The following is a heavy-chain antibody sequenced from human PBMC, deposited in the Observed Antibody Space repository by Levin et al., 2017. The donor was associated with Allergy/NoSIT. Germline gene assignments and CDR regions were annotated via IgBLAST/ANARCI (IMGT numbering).Heavy chain of an antibody. Sequence: QTLSLTCTFSGFSLSTSGMCVSWIRQPPGKALEWLALIDWDDDKYYSTSLKTRLTISKDTSKNQVVLTMTNMDPVDTATYYCARMRRSFLVQGVTGCGDPDAFDIWGQGTMVTVSS. CDR1: GFSLSTSGMC. CDR2: IDWDDDK. D-gene: IGHD3-10*01. CDR3: ARMRRSFLVQGVTGCGDPDAFDI. J-gene: IGHJ3*02. V-gene: IGHV2-70*01.